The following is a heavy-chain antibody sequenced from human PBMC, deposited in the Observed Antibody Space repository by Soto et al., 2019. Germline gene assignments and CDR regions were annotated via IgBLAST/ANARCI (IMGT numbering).Heavy chain of an antibody. V-gene: IGHV4-31*03. Sequence: QVQLQESGPGLVKPSQTLSLTCTVSGGSISSGGYYWSWIRQHPGKGLEWIGYIFYSGTTYYNPSLQSRVTVSVDTSKNQFSLKLCSVTVADSAVYYCARSVFPWGQGTLVTVSS. D-gene: IGHD3-3*01. CDR3: ARSVFP. CDR2: IFYSGTT. CDR1: GGSISSGGYY. J-gene: IGHJ5*02.